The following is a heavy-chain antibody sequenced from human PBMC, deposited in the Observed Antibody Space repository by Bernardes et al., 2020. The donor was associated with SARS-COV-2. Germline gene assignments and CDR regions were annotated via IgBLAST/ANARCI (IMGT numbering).Heavy chain of an antibody. V-gene: IGHV3-64D*09. CDR3: VKDRYIDY. Sequence: GGSLRLSCVGSEFIFSSYCMHWVRQAPGKGLQYVSSISHNGRSTYYADSVKGRFTISRDNSKNTLYLQMSSLRPEDTATYYCVKDRYIDYWGQGTPVTVSS. J-gene: IGHJ4*02. CDR2: ISHNGRST. CDR1: EFIFSSYC.